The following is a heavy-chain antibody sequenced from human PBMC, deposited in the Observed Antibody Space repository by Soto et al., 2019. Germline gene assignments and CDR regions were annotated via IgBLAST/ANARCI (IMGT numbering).Heavy chain of an antibody. Sequence: QITLKESGPTLVKPTQTLTLTCTFSGLSLTTTGVGVGWIRQPPGKALEWLAVIYWNDDKRYSPSLKNRLTITTDTSKNQVVLTMTNMDPVDTATYYCAQSILARPVLGAYDMWGRGTMVIVSS. CDR1: GLSLTTTGVG. V-gene: IGHV2-5*01. J-gene: IGHJ3*02. D-gene: IGHD6-6*01. CDR3: AQSILARPVLGAYDM. CDR2: IYWNDDK.